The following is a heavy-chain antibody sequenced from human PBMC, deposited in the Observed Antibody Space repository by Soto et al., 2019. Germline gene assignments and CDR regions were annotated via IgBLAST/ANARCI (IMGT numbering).Heavy chain of an antibody. CDR3: ARDPDLIEAAGNYFDY. D-gene: IGHD6-13*01. Sequence: HPGWSLRLSCSVSGFTLNTYSMHWVRQAPGKGLEWVAVVSFDGVNEHYRDSVKGRFTISRDIAKNMLYLQMTSLRLEDTALYYCARDPDLIEAAGNYFDYWGQGTLVTVSS. V-gene: IGHV3-30-3*01. J-gene: IGHJ4*02. CDR1: GFTLNTYS. CDR2: VSFDGVNE.